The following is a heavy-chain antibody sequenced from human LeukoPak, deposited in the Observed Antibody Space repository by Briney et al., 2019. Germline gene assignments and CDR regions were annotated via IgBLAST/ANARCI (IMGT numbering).Heavy chain of an antibody. CDR2: INHSGST. CDR1: GGSFSGYY. CDR3: ARIRFGDEYWFDP. V-gene: IGHV4-34*01. J-gene: IGHJ5*02. D-gene: IGHD3-10*01. Sequence: SETLSLTRAVYGGSFSGYYWSWIRQPPGKGLEWIGEINHSGSTNYNPSLKSRVTITVDTSKNQFSLKLSSVTAADTAVYFYARIRFGDEYWFDPWGQGTLVTVSS.